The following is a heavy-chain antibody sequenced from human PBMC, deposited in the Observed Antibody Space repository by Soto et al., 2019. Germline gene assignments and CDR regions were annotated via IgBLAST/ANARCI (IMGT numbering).Heavy chain of an antibody. CDR3: ARVGQPIKYFDY. CDR1: AGTFSSYS. Sequence: SVKVSCKAAAGTFSSYSISWVRQAPGKGLEWMGGIIPIFGTANYAQKFQGRVTITADESTSTAYMELSSLRSEDTAVYYCARVGQPIKYFDYWGQGTLVTVSS. CDR2: IIPIFGTA. D-gene: IGHD2-21*01. J-gene: IGHJ4*02. V-gene: IGHV1-69*13.